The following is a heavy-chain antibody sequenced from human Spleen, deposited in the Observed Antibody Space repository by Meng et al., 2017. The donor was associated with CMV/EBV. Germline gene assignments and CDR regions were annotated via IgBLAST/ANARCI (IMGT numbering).Heavy chain of an antibody. J-gene: IGHJ4*02. CDR3: ARGMRGYCSTTTCSPFDY. Sequence: SETLSLTCTVSGYSISSGYYWSWIRQPPGKGLEGIWEINHSGNTNYNPSRKSPATISVDTSKNQFSRKLTTVTAADTAVYYCARGMRGYCSTTTCSPFDYWGQGTLVTVSS. V-gene: IGHV4-38-2*02. CDR1: GYSISSGYY. CDR2: INHSGNT. D-gene: IGHD2-2*01.